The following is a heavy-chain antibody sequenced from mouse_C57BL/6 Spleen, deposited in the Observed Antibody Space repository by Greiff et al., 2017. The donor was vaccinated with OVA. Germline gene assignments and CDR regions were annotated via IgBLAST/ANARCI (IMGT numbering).Heavy chain of an antibody. J-gene: IGHJ3*01. CDR1: GFTFSSYA. CDR3: AREKSSGSWFAY. CDR2: ISDGGSYT. Sequence: EVKLMESGGGLVKPGGSLKLSCAASGFTFSSYAMSWVRQTPEKRLEWVATISDGGSYTYYPDNVKGRFTISRDNAKNNLYLQMSHLKSEDTAMYYCAREKSSGSWFAYWGQGTLVTVSA. D-gene: IGHD3-2*02. V-gene: IGHV5-4*01.